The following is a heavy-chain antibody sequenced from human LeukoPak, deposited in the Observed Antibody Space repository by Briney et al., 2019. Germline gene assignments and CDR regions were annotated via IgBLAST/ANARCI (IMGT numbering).Heavy chain of an antibody. Sequence: GGSLRLSCTASGFTFSSFWMHWVRQAPGKGLEWVSHINSDGTTTSYADSVKGRFTISRDNAKNTLYLQTNSLRAEDTAIYYCATKRGEGTQLNYMWFDPWGQGTLVTVSS. J-gene: IGHJ5*02. CDR3: ATKRGEGTQLNYMWFDP. D-gene: IGHD3-16*01. CDR2: INSDGTTT. V-gene: IGHV3-74*01. CDR1: GFTFSSFW.